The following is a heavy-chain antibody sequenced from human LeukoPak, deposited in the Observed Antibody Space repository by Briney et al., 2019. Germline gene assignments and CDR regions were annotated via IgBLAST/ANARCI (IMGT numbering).Heavy chain of an antibody. CDR3: TRDRLGPSFSVSHFDL. CDR2: INYNGAIT. CDR1: GFTFVDYG. J-gene: IGHJ4*02. V-gene: IGHV3-20*04. Sequence: GGSLRLSCATSGFTFVDYGLSWVRRAPGKGLEWLCAINYNGAITDYADSVKGRFTISRDNAKNSLYLRMDSLRAEDTALYYCTRDRLGPSFSVSHFDLWGQGTLVTVSS. D-gene: IGHD3-3*02.